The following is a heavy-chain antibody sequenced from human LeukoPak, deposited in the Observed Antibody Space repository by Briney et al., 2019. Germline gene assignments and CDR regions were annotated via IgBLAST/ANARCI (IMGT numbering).Heavy chain of an antibody. J-gene: IGHJ4*02. D-gene: IGHD3-3*01. CDR3: ARGSHMVAIVGVVLFDY. V-gene: IGHV1-2*02. CDR2: INPNSGGT. Sequence: ASVKVSCKASGYTFTGYYMHWVRQAPGQGLEWMVWINPNSGGTNYAQKFQGRVTMTRDTSISTAYMELSRLRSDDTAVYYCARGSHMVAIVGVVLFDYWGQGTLVTVSS. CDR1: GYTFTGYY.